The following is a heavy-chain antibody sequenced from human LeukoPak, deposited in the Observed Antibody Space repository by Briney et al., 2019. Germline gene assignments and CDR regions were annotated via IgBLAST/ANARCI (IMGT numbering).Heavy chain of an antibody. D-gene: IGHD6-19*01. V-gene: IGHV3-30*18. CDR3: AKDLEYSSGYHTDLDY. Sequence: GGSLRPSWAPSGFTFSSYGMHWVRQAPGKGLEWVAVISYDGSNKYYADSVKGRFTISRDNSKNTLYLQMNSLRAEDTAVYYCAKDLEYSSGYHTDLDYWGQGTLVTVSS. CDR2: ISYDGSNK. CDR1: GFTFSSYG. J-gene: IGHJ4*02.